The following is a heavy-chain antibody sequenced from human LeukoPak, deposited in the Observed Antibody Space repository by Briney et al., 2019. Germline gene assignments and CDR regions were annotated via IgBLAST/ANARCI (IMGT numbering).Heavy chain of an antibody. D-gene: IGHD1-26*01. Sequence: GGSLRFSCAASGFTFSSYAMSWLRQAPGKGLEWGSAISCSGGSTYYADSVKGRFTTYRANSKNTMYLQMHSQRAAAPSFFYCAIPWELFRWGQGTLVTVSS. V-gene: IGHV3-23*01. J-gene: IGHJ4*02. CDR2: ISCSGGST. CDR3: AIPWELFR. CDR1: GFTFSSYA.